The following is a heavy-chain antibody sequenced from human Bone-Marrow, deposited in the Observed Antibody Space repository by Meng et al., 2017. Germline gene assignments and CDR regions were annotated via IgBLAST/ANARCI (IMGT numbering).Heavy chain of an antibody. D-gene: IGHD2-15*01. J-gene: IGHJ4*02. CDR1: GYSFTAYY. CDR3: ARVGLSGGYCSGGSCYSY. Sequence: ASVQVSCKPSGYSFTAYYIHWVRQAPGQGLEWLGHINPNSGDTLYAQKFQGRVSMTGDTSISTAYVELSSLRSDDTAVYYCARVGLSGGYCSGGSCYSYWGQGTLVTVSS. CDR2: INPNSGDT. V-gene: IGHV1-2*06.